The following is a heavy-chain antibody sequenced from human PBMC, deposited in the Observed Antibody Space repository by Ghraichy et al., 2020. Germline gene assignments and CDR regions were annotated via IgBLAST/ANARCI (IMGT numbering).Heavy chain of an antibody. J-gene: IGHJ6*03. Sequence: SETLSLTCAVSGGSISSSNWWSWVRQPPGKGLEWIGEIYHSGSTNYNPSLKSRVTISVDKSKNQFSLKLSSVTAADTAVYYCASRTVTTLPFYYYYYYMDVWGKGTTVTVSS. CDR3: ASRTVTTLPFYYYYYYMDV. CDR1: GGSISSSNW. V-gene: IGHV4-4*02. CDR2: IYHSGST. D-gene: IGHD4-17*01.